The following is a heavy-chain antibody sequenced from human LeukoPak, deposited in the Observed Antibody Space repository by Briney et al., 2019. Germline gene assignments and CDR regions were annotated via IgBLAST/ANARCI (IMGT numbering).Heavy chain of an antibody. J-gene: IGHJ6*03. CDR3: ARAPPWRYDFWSGYNYYYYYMDV. Sequence: ASVKVSCKASGYTFTSYDINWVRQATGQGLEWTGWMNPNSGNTGYAQKFQGRVTMTRNTSISTAYMELSSLRSEDTAVYYCARAPPWRYDFWSGYNYYYYYMDVWGKGTTVTVSS. D-gene: IGHD3-3*01. V-gene: IGHV1-8*01. CDR1: GYTFTSYD. CDR2: MNPNSGNT.